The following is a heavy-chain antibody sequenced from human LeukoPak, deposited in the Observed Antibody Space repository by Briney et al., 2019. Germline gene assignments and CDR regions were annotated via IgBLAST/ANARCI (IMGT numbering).Heavy chain of an antibody. V-gene: IGHV3-15*01. D-gene: IGHD3-10*01. CDR2: VKSKTDGETT. J-gene: IGHJ4*02. CDR3: TTATDMIYFGAGSHYVDY. CDR1: GFTFSNAW. Sequence: MSGGSLRLSGAASGFTFSNAWLSWVRQAPGKGLEWVGRVKSKTDGETTDYAALVKGRFTISRDDSKNTLYLQMNSLKTEDTAVYYCTTATDMIYFGAGSHYVDYWGQGTLVTVSS.